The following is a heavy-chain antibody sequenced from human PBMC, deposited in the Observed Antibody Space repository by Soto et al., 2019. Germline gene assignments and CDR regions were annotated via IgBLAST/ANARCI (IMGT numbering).Heavy chain of an antibody. D-gene: IGHD3-3*01. CDR2: IYYTGST. Sequence: QVQLQESGPGLVKPSETLSLSCTVSGDSVSSDSYYWNWIRQPPGKGLEWIGYIYYTGSTIYNPSINSRVTISIDTAKNQFSLKMTSVTAADTALYYCGTTEWQQAFHYWGQGNLVSFSS. V-gene: IGHV4-61*01. CDR3: GTTEWQQAFHY. J-gene: IGHJ4*02. CDR1: GDSVSSDSYY.